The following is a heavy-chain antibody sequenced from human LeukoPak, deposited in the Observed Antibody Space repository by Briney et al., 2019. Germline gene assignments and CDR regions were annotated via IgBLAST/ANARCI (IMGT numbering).Heavy chain of an antibody. CDR3: ARAGFWQLVPFPDY. Sequence: ASVKVSCKASGYTFTGYYMHWVRQAPGQGLEWMGRINPNSGGTNYAQNFQGRVTMTRDTSISTAYLELGRLRSDDTAVYYCARAGFWQLVPFPDYWGQGTLVTVSS. D-gene: IGHD6-6*01. J-gene: IGHJ4*02. CDR2: INPNSGGT. V-gene: IGHV1-2*06. CDR1: GYTFTGYY.